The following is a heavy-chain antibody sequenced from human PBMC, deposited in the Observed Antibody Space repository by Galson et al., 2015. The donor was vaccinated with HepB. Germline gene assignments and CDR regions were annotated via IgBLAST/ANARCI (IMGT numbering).Heavy chain of an antibody. J-gene: IGHJ4*02. D-gene: IGHD3-3*01. CDR1: GFIFTDYY. CDR2: IKPYSGVT. V-gene: IGHV1-2*06. Sequence: SVKVSCKASGFIFTDYYIHWVRQAPGQGLEWMGRIKPYSGVTTYEQKFQGRVSMTRDTSTSTAYMELNRLRSDDTAVYYCARDLTMTTFEVGPGRLGYWGQGTLVTVSS. CDR3: ARDLTMTTFEVGPGRLGY.